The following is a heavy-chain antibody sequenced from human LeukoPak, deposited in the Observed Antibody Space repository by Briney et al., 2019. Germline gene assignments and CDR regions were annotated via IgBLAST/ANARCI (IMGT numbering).Heavy chain of an antibody. D-gene: IGHD2-2*01. CDR3: AREASCSSTTCYFDY. CDR2: ISLSGSTI. Sequence: PWGSLRLSCAASGFNFSDFYMNWIRQAPGKGLEWLSSISLSGSTITYAASVKGRVTLSRDTAKSSVFLQMHRLRADDTAVYYCAREASCSSTTCYFDYWGQGTLVTVSS. J-gene: IGHJ4*02. CDR1: GFNFSDFY. V-gene: IGHV3-11*01.